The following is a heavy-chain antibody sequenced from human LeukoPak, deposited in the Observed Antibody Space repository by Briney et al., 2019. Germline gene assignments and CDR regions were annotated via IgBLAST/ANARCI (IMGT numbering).Heavy chain of an antibody. CDR3: ARHSSGVFDY. D-gene: IGHD6-25*01. J-gene: IGHJ4*02. V-gene: IGHV5-51*01. CDR1: GYSFTSYW. Sequence: GESLKISCKGSGYSFTSYWIGWVRQMPGKGLEWMGIIYPDGSDTRYSPSFQGQVTISADYSFSTAYLQWSSLKASDTAMYYCARHSSGVFDYWGQGTLVTVSS. CDR2: IYPDGSDT.